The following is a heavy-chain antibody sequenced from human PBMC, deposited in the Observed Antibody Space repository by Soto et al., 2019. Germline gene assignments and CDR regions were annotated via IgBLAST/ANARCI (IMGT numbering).Heavy chain of an antibody. CDR3: AGGGVRGVVTRTRDYYGMDV. D-gene: IGHD3-10*01. CDR1: GFTFTSSA. CDR2: IVVGSDNT. Sequence: ASVKVSCKTSGFTFTSSAIQWVRQARGQRLEWIGWIVVGSDNTNYAQKFQERVTITRDKSISTAYLQWSSLKASDTAMYYCAGGGVRGVVTRTRDYYGMDVWGQGTTVTVSS. J-gene: IGHJ6*02. V-gene: IGHV1-58*02.